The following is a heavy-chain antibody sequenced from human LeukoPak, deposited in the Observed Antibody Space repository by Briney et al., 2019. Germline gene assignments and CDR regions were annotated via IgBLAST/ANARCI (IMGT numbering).Heavy chain of an antibody. CDR1: GFTFSNAW. CDR3: TTDLDRYCSGGSCYSGVY. D-gene: IGHD2-15*01. CDR2: SKSKTDGGTT. V-gene: IGHV3-15*01. Sequence: GGSLRLSCAASGFTFSNAWMSWVRQAPGKGQEWVGRSKSKTDGGTTDYAAPVKGRFTISRDDSKNTLYLQMNSLKTEDTAVYYCTTDLDRYCSGGSCYSGVYWGQGTLVTVSS. J-gene: IGHJ4*02.